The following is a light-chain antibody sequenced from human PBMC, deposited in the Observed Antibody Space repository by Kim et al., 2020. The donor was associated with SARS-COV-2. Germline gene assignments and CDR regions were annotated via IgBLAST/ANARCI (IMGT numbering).Light chain of an antibody. Sequence: SYELTQPPSVSVSPGQTASITCSGDKLGDKYACWYQQKPGQSPVLVIYEDTQRPSGIPERFSGSKSGDTATLTIGGTQAMDEADYYFQAWDSTTVIFGGGTQLTVL. CDR3: QAWDSTTVI. CDR2: EDT. CDR1: KLGDKY. J-gene: IGLJ2*01. V-gene: IGLV3-1*01.